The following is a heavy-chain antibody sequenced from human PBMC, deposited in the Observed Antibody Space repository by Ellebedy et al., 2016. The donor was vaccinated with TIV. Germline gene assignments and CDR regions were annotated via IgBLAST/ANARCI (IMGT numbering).Heavy chain of an antibody. CDR1: GFTFRNFA. CDR3: AKLDSSGYYYGRFDY. V-gene: IGHV3-23*01. D-gene: IGHD3-22*01. J-gene: IGHJ4*02. CDR2: ISSSGVST. Sequence: GESLKISCAASGFTFRNFAMTWVRQAPGKGLEWVSSISSSGVSTDYADSVRGRVTISRANSKNTLYLQMNSLRADDSAVYYCAKLDSSGYYYGRFDYWGQGTLVTVSS.